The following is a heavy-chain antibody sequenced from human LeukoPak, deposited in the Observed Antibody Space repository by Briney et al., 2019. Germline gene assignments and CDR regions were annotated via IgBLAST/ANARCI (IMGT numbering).Heavy chain of an antibody. CDR1: GFTFSSYA. Sequence: GGSLRLSCAASGFTFSSYAMHWVRRAPGKGLEWVAVISYDGSNKYYADSVKGRFTISRDNSKNTLYLQMNSLRAEDTAVYYCARGTYYYDSSGYYYWGQGTLVTVSS. D-gene: IGHD3-22*01. CDR3: ARGTYYYDSSGYYY. CDR2: ISYDGSNK. J-gene: IGHJ4*02. V-gene: IGHV3-30*04.